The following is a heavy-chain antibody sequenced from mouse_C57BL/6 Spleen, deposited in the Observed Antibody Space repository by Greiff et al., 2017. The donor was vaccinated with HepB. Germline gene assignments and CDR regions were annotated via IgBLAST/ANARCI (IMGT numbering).Heavy chain of an antibody. D-gene: IGHD2-1*01. Sequence: QVQLQQPGAELVKPGASVKMSCKASGYTFTSYWITWVKQRPGQGLEWIGDIYPGSGSTNYNEKFKSKATLTVDTSSSTAYTQLSSLTSEDSAVYYCATYGNYEGYWYFDVWGTGTTVTVSS. CDR1: GYTFTSYW. V-gene: IGHV1-55*01. CDR2: IYPGSGST. J-gene: IGHJ1*03. CDR3: ATYGNYEGYWYFDV.